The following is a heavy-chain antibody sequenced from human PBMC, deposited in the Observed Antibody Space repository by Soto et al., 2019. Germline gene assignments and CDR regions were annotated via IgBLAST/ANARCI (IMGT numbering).Heavy chain of an antibody. Sequence: GGSLRLSCAASGFTFSNAWMSWVRQAPGKGPEWVGRIKSKTDGGTTDYAAPVKGRFTISRDDSKNTLYLQMNSLKTEDTAVYYCTTAYWNYDVYYYYYYMYVWGKGTTVTVS. CDR1: GFTFSNAW. D-gene: IGHD1-7*01. V-gene: IGHV3-15*01. CDR2: IKSKTDGGTT. CDR3: TTAYWNYDVYYYYYYMYV. J-gene: IGHJ6*03.